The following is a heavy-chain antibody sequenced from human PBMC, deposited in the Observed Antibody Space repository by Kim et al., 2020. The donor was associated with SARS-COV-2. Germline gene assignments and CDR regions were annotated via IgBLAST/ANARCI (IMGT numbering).Heavy chain of an antibody. CDR1: GYTFTSYD. J-gene: IGHJ4*02. CDR3: ARGARYSGYDYAY. Sequence: ASVKVSCKASGYTFTSYDINWVRQATGQGLEWMGWMNPNSGNTGYTQKFQGRVTMTRNTSISTAYMELSSLRSEDTAVYYCARGARYSGYDYAYWGQGTLVTVSS. V-gene: IGHV1-8*01. D-gene: IGHD5-12*01. CDR2: MNPNSGNT.